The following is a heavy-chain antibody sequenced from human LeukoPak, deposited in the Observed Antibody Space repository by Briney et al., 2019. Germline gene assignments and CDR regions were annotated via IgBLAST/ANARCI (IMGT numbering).Heavy chain of an antibody. D-gene: IGHD3-22*01. Sequence: ASVKVSCKASGYTFTGYYMHWVRQAPGQGLEWMGWINPNGGGTNYAQKFQGRVTMTRDTSISTAYMELSRLRSDDTAVYYCARSPDLWDSSGGGDFDYWGQGTLVTVSS. CDR1: GYTFTGYY. V-gene: IGHV1-2*02. J-gene: IGHJ4*02. CDR3: ARSPDLWDSSGGGDFDY. CDR2: INPNGGGT.